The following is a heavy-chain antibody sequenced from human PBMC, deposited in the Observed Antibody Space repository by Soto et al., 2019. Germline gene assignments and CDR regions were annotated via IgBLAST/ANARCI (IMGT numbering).Heavy chain of an antibody. CDR3: ATGGSGTYYLGPLDY. J-gene: IGHJ4*02. CDR1: AFSLKTYW. V-gene: IGHV3-7*01. Sequence: EVQLVESGGGLVLPGGSLRLSCVGSAFSLKTYWMAWVRQAPGKGLECVSNILQYGDETFYVDPVKGRFPISRDNANNSGYLQMDNLRAEDTGVFYCATGGSGTYYLGPLDYWGQGIMVIVSS. D-gene: IGHD3-10*01. CDR2: ILQYGDET.